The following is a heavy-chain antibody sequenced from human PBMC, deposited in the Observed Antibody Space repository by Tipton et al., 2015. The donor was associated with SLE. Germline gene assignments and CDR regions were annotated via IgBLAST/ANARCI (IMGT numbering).Heavy chain of an antibody. J-gene: IGHJ3*01. CDR3: AREHFNIDSGGNSAAFDG. CDR2: IIPLYGTV. Sequence: QSGAEVKKPGSSVKVSCKVSGGAFSSYHISWVRQAPGQGLEWMGGIIPLYGTVTYAQKFQGRVAITTDESTRTAYMELSSLESEDTAVDFCAREHFNIDSGGNSAAFDGWGQGTVVIVSA. V-gene: IGHV1-69*05. CDR1: GGAFSSYH. D-gene: IGHD4-23*01.